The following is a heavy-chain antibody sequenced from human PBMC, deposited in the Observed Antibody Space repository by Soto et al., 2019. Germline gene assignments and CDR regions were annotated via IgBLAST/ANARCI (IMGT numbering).Heavy chain of an antibody. J-gene: IGHJ6*02. CDR2: ISSSSSYI. CDR3: ARDPEVTGTTPVPYYYYGMDV. V-gene: IGHV3-21*01. D-gene: IGHD1-7*01. Sequence: GGSLRLSCAASGFIFSRHDMSWVRQAPGKGLEWVSSISSSSSYIYYADSVKGRFTISRDNAKNSLYLQMNSLRAEDTAVYYCARDPEVTGTTPVPYYYYGMDVWGQGTTVTVSS. CDR1: GFIFSRHD.